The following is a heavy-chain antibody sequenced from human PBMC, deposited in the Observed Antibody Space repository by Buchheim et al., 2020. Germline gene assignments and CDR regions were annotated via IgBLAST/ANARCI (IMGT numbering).Heavy chain of an antibody. Sequence: QVQLVESGGGVVPPGRSLRLSCAASGFTFSSHGMHWVRQAPGKGLEWVAVISSDGNYRYYSDTVEGRFTISRDNSKNTLYLQMNTLRPEDTAIYYCARDHLDDSGSYYGASDYWGQGTL. CDR3: ARDHLDDSGSYYGASDY. J-gene: IGHJ4*02. D-gene: IGHD3-10*01. CDR2: ISSDGNYR. V-gene: IGHV3-30*03. CDR1: GFTFSSHG.